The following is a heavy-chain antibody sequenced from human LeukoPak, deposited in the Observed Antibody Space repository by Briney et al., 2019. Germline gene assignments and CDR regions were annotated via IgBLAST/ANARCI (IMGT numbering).Heavy chain of an antibody. V-gene: IGHV4-34*01. J-gene: IGHJ4*02. D-gene: IGHD2-21*01. CDR1: GGSFSGYY. Sequence: KPSETLSLTCAVYGGSFSGYYWSWVRQPPGKGLEWIGEINHSGSTNYNPSLKSRVTISVDTSKNQFSLKLSSVTAADTAVYYCARGALYTPPKEPIYYFDYWGQGTLVTVSS. CDR3: ARGALYTPPKEPIYYFDY. CDR2: INHSGST.